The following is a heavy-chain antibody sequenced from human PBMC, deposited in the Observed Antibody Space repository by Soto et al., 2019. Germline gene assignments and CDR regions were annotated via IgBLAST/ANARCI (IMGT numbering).Heavy chain of an antibody. J-gene: IGHJ6*01. CDR1: GYKFTTYG. D-gene: IGHD6-13*01. V-gene: IGHV1-18*01. Sequence: ASVKVSSKAAGYKFTTYGMRWVRQAPGQGLEGMGWVVGESVNTKAAPKLQDRIPMTTDTSAGTADMELRRLRSADTAVYFCAREGQQQAQDTYYSFSGMDIWGPRTTVT. CDR2: VVGESVNT. CDR3: AREGQQQAQDTYYSFSGMDI.